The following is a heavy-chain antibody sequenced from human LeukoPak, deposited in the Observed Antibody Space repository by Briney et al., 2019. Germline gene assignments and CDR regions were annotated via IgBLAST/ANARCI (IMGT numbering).Heavy chain of an antibody. CDR2: LSGSGGST. D-gene: IGHD3-22*01. J-gene: IGHJ4*02. CDR1: GFTFSSYA. CDR3: AKHGRSSYYYDSSGYPGRWYVDY. Sequence: GGSLRLSCAASGFTFSSYAMSWVRQAPGQELEWVSALSGSGGSTYYADSVKGRFTISRDNSKNTLYLQMNSLRAEDTAVYYCAKHGRSSYYYDSSGYPGRWYVDYWGQGTLVTVSS. V-gene: IGHV3-23*01.